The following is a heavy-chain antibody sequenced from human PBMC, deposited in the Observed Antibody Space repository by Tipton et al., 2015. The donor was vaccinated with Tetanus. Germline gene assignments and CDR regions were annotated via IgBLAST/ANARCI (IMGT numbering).Heavy chain of an antibody. D-gene: IGHD6-19*01. V-gene: IGHV4-39*01. CDR1: GVSITSSSYY. CDR3: ARNTVAGTVTFDY. J-gene: IGHJ4*02. CDR2: VYYSGTT. Sequence: GLVKPSETLSLICSVSGVSITSSSYYWGWIRQPPGKGPDWIGSVYYSGTTYSNPSLKSRVSISIDTSKNQFSLTLSSVTAADTAVYYCARNTVAGTVTFDYWGQGTLVTVSS.